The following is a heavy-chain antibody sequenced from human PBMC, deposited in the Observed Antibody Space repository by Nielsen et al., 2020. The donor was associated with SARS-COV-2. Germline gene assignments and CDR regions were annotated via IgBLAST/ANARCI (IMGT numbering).Heavy chain of an antibody. CDR2: INTNTGNP. CDR3: AKYYDILTGYYRGYYYYGMDV. D-gene: IGHD3-9*01. CDR1: GYTFTSYA. J-gene: IGHJ6*02. Sequence: ASVKVSCKASGYTFTSYAMNWVRQAPGQGLEWMGWINTNTGNPTYAQGFTGRFVFSLDTSVSTAYLQISSLKAEDTAVYYCAKYYDILTGYYRGYYYYGMDVWGQGTTVTVSS. V-gene: IGHV7-4-1*02.